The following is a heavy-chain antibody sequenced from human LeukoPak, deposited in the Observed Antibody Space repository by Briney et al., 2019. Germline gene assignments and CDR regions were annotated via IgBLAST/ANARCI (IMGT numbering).Heavy chain of an antibody. CDR2: FYYDGST. CDR1: GASISQHY. V-gene: IGHV4-59*11. Sequence: PSETLSLTCTVSGASISQHYWSWIRHPPGKCREYIGYFYYDGSTNYTSSVRSRVTILVDTSKNQFTLNLRSVTAADTAKYYCTRGITGHYRSMGGFAFDIWGQGTVVAVSS. CDR3: TRGITGHYRSMGGFAFDI. J-gene: IGHJ3*02. D-gene: IGHD2-8*02.